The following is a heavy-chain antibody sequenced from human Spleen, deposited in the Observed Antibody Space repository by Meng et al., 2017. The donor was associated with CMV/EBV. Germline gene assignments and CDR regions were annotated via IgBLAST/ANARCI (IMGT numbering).Heavy chain of an antibody. CDR3: TRDAHLTTVTPNWFDP. CDR1: GDTFTDYY. J-gene: IGHJ5*02. V-gene: IGHV1-2*02. Sequence: QVQLGQSGAELRKPGASGKVSCKASGDTFTDYYMHWVRQAPGQGLEWMGCINPNSGDTNYAQKFQGRVTMTRDTSISTAYMELSRLRSDDTAVYYCTRDAHLTTVTPNWFDPWGQGTLVTVSS. D-gene: IGHD4-17*01. CDR2: INPNSGDT.